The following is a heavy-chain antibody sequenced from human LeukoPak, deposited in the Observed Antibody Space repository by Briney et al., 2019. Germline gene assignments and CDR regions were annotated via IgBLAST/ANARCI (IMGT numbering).Heavy chain of an antibody. J-gene: IGHJ6*03. CDR1: GGGFCGFH. Sequence: SLETLSLTCAVYGGGFCGFHRAWVRPSPREGLGWIWGIKPSGSTYYNPSLKSRLTISVDTSKNQFSLKLRSVTAADTAVYYCARGRHDITMIVVVMTSVSYYLDVWGKGTTVTVS. CDR3: ARGRHDITMIVVVMTSVSYYLDV. V-gene: IGHV4-34*01. CDR2: IKPSGST. D-gene: IGHD3-22*01.